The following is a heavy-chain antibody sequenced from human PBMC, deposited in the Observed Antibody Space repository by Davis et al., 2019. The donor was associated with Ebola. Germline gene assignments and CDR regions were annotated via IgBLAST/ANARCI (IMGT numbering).Heavy chain of an antibody. Sequence: SETLSLTCAVYGGSFSDYYWSWIRQPPSLKSRVTISVDTSKNQFSLKLSSVTAADTAVYYCARGRFHTIIAVAGVGIDYWGQGTLVTVSS. CDR3: ARGRFHTIIAVAGVGIDY. CDR1: GGSFSDYY. D-gene: IGHD6-19*01. J-gene: IGHJ4*02. V-gene: IGHV4-34*01.